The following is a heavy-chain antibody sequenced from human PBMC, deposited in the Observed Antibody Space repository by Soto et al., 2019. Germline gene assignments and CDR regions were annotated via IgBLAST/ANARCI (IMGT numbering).Heavy chain of an antibody. D-gene: IGHD1-7*01. CDR2: IYHSGST. CDR1: EGYIRSSNW. CDR3: GRESGETWDYEAY. Sequence: LETLSLTYRVAEGYIRSSNWWSWVRKPPGKGLEWIGEIYHSGSTNYNPSLKSRVTVSVDTSRNQFFLNLHSVTAADSAVYFCGRESGETWDYEAYWGQGTPVTVSS. J-gene: IGHJ4*02. V-gene: IGHV4-4*02.